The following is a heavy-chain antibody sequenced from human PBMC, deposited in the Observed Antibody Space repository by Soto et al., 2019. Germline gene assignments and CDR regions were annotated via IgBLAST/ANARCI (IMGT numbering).Heavy chain of an antibody. Sequence: EGQLVESGGGLVQPGGSLRLSCAASGFTFSLYSMSWVRQAAGKGLEWVSYISRSSTGIHYADSVKGRFTISRDDVTNSMHLQMNSLRDGDTAVYYCARAVTWGLDVWGQGTTVSISS. CDR2: ISRSSTGI. J-gene: IGHJ6*01. CDR3: ARAVTWGLDV. V-gene: IGHV3-48*02. CDR1: GFTFSLYS. D-gene: IGHD3-10*01.